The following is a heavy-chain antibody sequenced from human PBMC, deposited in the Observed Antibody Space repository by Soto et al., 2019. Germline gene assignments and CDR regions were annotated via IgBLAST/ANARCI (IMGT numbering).Heavy chain of an antibody. V-gene: IGHV3-7*03. D-gene: IGHD3-3*01. CDR3: AREVWSGYRYYYYGMDV. J-gene: IGHJ6*02. CDR2: IKQDGSEK. Sequence: GGSLRLSCAASGFTFSSYWMSWVRQAPGKGLEWVANIKQDGSEKYYVDSVKGRFTISRDNAKNSLYLQMNSLRAEDTAVYYCAREVWSGYRYYYYGMDVWGQGTTVTAP. CDR1: GFTFSSYW.